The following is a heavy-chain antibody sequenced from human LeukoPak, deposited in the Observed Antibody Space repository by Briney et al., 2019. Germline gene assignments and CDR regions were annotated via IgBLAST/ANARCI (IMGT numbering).Heavy chain of an antibody. CDR2: ISYDGSNK. Sequence: GTSLRLSCAASGFTFSSNAMHWVRQAPGKGLEWVAVISYDGSNKYYADSVKGRFTISRDNSKNTLYLQMNSLRAEDTAVYYCASGYCGRTTCSPPFDYWGQGTLVTVSS. CDR1: GFTFSSNA. CDR3: ASGYCGRTTCSPPFDY. J-gene: IGHJ4*02. D-gene: IGHD2-2*01. V-gene: IGHV3-30-3*01.